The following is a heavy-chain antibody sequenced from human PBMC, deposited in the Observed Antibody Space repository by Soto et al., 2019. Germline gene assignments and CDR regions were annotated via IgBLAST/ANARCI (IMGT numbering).Heavy chain of an antibody. CDR2: MDHSGTT. J-gene: IGHJ4*02. V-gene: IGHV4-59*11. CDR1: GGSINSHY. D-gene: IGHD3-3*01. Sequence: LSLTCTVSGGSINSHYWTWIRQPPGKGLEWIGHMDHSGTTYYNPSLKSRVSISIDTSKNQFSLNLSSVTAADTAVYYCARVFGNFWSGYHVDCWGQGTLVTVS. CDR3: ARVFGNFWSGYHVDC.